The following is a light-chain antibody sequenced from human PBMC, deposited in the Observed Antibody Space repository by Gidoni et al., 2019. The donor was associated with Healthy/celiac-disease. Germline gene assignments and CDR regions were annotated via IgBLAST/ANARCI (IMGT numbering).Light chain of an antibody. V-gene: IGKV1-NL1*01. CDR1: QGISNS. Sequence: DIQMTQSPSSLSASVGDRVTITCRASQGISNSLAWSQQKPGKAPKLLLYAASRLESGVPSRFSGSGSGTDYTLTISSLQPEDFATYYCQQYYSTPMYTFGQGTKLEIK. CDR2: AAS. J-gene: IGKJ2*01. CDR3: QQYYSTPMYT.